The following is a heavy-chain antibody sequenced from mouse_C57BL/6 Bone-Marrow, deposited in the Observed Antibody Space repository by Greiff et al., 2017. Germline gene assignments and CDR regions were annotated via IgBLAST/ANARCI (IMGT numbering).Heavy chain of an antibody. CDR3: ARNGDYDYDRWDFDV. D-gene: IGHD2-4*01. CDR1: GYTFTSYG. CDR2: IYPRSGNT. J-gene: IGHJ1*03. V-gene: IGHV1-81*01. Sequence: VKLMESGAELARPGASVKLSCKASGYTFTSYGISWVKQRTGQGLEWIGEIYPRSGNTYYNEKFKGKATLTAAKSSSTAYMELRSLTSEDSAVYFCARNGDYDYDRWDFDVWGTGTTVTVSS.